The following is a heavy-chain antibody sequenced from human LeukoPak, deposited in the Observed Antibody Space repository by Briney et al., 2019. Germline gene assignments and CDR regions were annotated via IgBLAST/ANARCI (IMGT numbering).Heavy chain of an antibody. CDR1: GFTFNNNA. D-gene: IGHD3-3*02. J-gene: IGHJ4*02. CDR3: AKDHFLG. CDR2: TSGSGGGT. V-gene: IGHV3-23*01. Sequence: PTGGSLRLSCAVSGFTFNNNAMSWVRQAPGKGLEWVSTTSGSGGGTYYADSVKGRFTISRDNSENTVYLQMNSLRAEDTAVYYCAKDHFLGWGQGTLVTVSS.